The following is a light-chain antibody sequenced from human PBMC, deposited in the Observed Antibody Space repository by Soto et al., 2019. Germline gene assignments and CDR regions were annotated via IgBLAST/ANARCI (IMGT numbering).Light chain of an antibody. CDR3: ASKAGSSRHVV. V-gene: IGLV2-8*01. CDR2: EVI. J-gene: IGLJ2*01. Sequence: QSALTQPPSASGSPGPSVTISFTGSRSDIGDSNYVSWYQQHPRKAPKPIISEVINLPSGVPDRFSASKSGNTASLTISGLQAEDESDYYCASKAGSSRHVVFGGGTQLTVL. CDR1: RSDIGDSNY.